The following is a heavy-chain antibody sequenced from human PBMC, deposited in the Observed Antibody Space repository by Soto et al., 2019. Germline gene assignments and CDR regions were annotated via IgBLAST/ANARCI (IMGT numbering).Heavy chain of an antibody. CDR2: IYHSGST. CDR1: SGSITSANW. D-gene: IGHD2-15*01. CDR3: ARRGGGVVLAATTPFDY. J-gene: IGHJ4*02. Sequence: QVPLQESGPRLMRPSGTLSLTCTVSSGSITSANWWSWVRQPPGRGLEWIGEIYHSGSTNYNLSLKSRVTLSVDKSKNQLSLSLSSVTAADTAMYYCARRGGGVVLAATTPFDYWGQGTLVTVSS. V-gene: IGHV4-4*02.